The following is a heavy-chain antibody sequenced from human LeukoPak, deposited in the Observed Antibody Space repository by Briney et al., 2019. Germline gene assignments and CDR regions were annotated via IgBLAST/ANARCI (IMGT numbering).Heavy chain of an antibody. Sequence: GGSLRLSCAASGFTFSSYAMSWVRQAPGKGLEWVSAISGSGGSTYYADSVKGRFTISRDNSKNTLYLQMNSLRAEDTAVYYCAHLHYYDSSGYDYFDYWGQGTLVTVSS. CDR3: AHLHYYDSSGYDYFDY. D-gene: IGHD3-22*01. J-gene: IGHJ4*02. CDR2: ISGSGGST. V-gene: IGHV3-23*01. CDR1: GFTFSSYA.